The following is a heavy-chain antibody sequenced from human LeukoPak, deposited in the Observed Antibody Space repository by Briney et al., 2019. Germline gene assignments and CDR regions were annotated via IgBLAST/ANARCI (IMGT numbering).Heavy chain of an antibody. CDR2: ISGSGGST. D-gene: IGHD1-7*01. V-gene: IGHV3-23*01. J-gene: IGHJ4*02. Sequence: GGSLRLSCAASGFTFSSYAMSWVRQAPGKGLEWVSAISGSGGSTYYADSVKGRFTISRDNSKNSLYLQMNSLRAEDTAVYYCARAHNWKYGSFDFWGQGTLVTVSS. CDR1: GFTFSSYA. CDR3: ARAHNWKYGSFDF.